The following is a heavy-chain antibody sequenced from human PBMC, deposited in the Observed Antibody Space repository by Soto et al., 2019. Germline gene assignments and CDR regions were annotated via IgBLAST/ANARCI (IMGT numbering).Heavy chain of an antibody. V-gene: IGHV4-34*01. CDR1: GGSFSGYY. CDR3: ARGVSNSSGANYFDY. Sequence: SETLSLTCAVYGGSFSGYYWSWIRQPPGKGLEWIGEINHSGSTNYNPSLKSRVTISVDTSKNQFSLKLSSVTAADTAVYYCARGVSNSSGANYFDYWGQGTLVTVSS. CDR2: INHSGST. J-gene: IGHJ4*02. D-gene: IGHD6-19*01.